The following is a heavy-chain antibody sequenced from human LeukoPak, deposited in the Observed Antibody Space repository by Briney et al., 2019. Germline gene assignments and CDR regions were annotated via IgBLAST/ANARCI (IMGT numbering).Heavy chain of an antibody. J-gene: IGHJ3*02. CDR3: ARVVTSPRWEWLVRGAFDI. Sequence: GGSLRLSCAAFGFTFSSYSMNWVRQAPGKGLEWVSSISSSSSYIYYADSVKGRFTISRDNAKNSLYLQMNSLRAEDTAVYYCARVVTSPRWEWLVRGAFDIWGQGTMVTVSS. CDR1: GFTFSSYS. V-gene: IGHV3-21*01. CDR2: ISSSSSYI. D-gene: IGHD6-19*01.